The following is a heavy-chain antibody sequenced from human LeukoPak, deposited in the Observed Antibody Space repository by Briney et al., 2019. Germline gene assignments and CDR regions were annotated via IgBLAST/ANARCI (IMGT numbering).Heavy chain of an antibody. D-gene: IGHD6-13*01. CDR1: GFTFSSCS. CDR3: AKDRGSSWYYFDY. J-gene: IGHJ4*02. Sequence: GGSLRLSCAASGFTFSSCSMNWVRQAPGKGLEWVAVISYDGSNKYYADFVKGRFTISRDNSKNTLYLQMNSLRAEDTAVYYCAKDRGSSWYYFDYWGQGTLVTVSS. CDR2: ISYDGSNK. V-gene: IGHV3-30*18.